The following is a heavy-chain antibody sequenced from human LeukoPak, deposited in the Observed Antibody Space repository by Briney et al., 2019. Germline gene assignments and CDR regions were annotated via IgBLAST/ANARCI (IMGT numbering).Heavy chain of an antibody. CDR1: GFTFSTYG. Sequence: PGGSLRLSCAASGFTFSTYGMHWVRQAPGKGLEWVAFIRNDGTIKYYADSVKGRFTISRDNSKNTLYLQMNSLRAEDTAVYYCARDRGTNGINDRGYFDYWGQGTLVTVSS. J-gene: IGHJ4*02. V-gene: IGHV3-30*02. D-gene: IGHD1-1*01. CDR3: ARDRGTNGINDRGYFDY. CDR2: IRNDGTIK.